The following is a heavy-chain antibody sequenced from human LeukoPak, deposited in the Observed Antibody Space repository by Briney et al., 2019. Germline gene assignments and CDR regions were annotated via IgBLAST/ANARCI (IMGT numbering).Heavy chain of an antibody. CDR1: GGSISSGLYS. CDR3: ARASDGLYYYYYGMDV. D-gene: IGHD2-2*01. Sequence: SETLSLTCDVSGGSISSGLYSWNWIRQHPGKGLEWIGYIYYSGSTYYNPSLKSRVTISVDTSNNQFSLKLSSVTAADTAVYYCARASDGLYYYYYGMDVWGQGTTVTDSS. J-gene: IGHJ6*02. V-gene: IGHV4-31*11. CDR2: IYYSGST.